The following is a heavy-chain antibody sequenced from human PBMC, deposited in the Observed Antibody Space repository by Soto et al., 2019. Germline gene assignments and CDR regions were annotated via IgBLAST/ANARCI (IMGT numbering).Heavy chain of an antibody. CDR2: INGDGSST. D-gene: IGHD3-22*01. V-gene: IGHV3-74*01. CDR1: GFTFSIYW. J-gene: IGHJ4*02. Sequence: GGSLRLSCAASGFTFSIYWMHWVRQAPGKGLVWVSRINGDGSSTSNADPVKGRFTISRDNAKNTLYLQMNSLRAEDTAVYYCAKEEKYTMIVVVITPYFDYWGQGTLVTVS. CDR3: AKEEKYTMIVVVITPYFDY.